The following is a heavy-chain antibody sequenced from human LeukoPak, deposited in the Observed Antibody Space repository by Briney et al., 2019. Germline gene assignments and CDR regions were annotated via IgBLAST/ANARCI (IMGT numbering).Heavy chain of an antibody. J-gene: IGHJ6*02. CDR2: IIPILGIA. CDR3: ARGHSSSWYAYYYYGMDV. D-gene: IGHD6-13*01. CDR1: GGTFSSYA. V-gene: IGHV1-69*04. Sequence: GSSVKVSCKASGGTFSSYAISWVRQAPGQGLEWMGRIIPILGIANYAQKFQGRVTITADKSTSTAYMELSSLRSEDTAVYYCARGHSSSWYAYYYYGMDVWGQGTTVTVSS.